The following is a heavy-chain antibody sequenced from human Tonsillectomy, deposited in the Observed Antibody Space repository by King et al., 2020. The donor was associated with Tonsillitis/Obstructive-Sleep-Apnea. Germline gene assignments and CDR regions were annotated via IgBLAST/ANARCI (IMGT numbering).Heavy chain of an antibody. CDR2: INSYGSSK. CDR3: ARGEPVDTAMVY. Sequence: VQLVESGGGLVQPGGSLRLSCAASGFTFSSYWMHWVRQAPGKGLVWVSRINSYGSSKSYADSLKGRYTISRENAKNTLYLQMNSLRAEDTAVYYCARGEPVDTAMVYWGQGTLVTVSS. CDR1: GFTFSSYW. V-gene: IGHV3-74*01. D-gene: IGHD5-18*01. J-gene: IGHJ4*02.